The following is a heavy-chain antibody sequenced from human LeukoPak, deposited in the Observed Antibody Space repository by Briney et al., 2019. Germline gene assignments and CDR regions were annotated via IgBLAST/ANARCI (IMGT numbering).Heavy chain of an antibody. J-gene: IGHJ4*02. CDR2: ISYDGSVQ. Sequence: GGSLRLSCAASGFTFSSYAMSWVRQAPGKGLEWVALISYDGSVQYYADSVKGRYTISRDSPKNMLYLQMNSLRPEDTAVYYCARERTGFYAEYWGQGTLVTVSS. V-gene: IGHV3-30*04. CDR1: GFTFSSYA. CDR3: ARERTGFYAEY. D-gene: IGHD3/OR15-3a*01.